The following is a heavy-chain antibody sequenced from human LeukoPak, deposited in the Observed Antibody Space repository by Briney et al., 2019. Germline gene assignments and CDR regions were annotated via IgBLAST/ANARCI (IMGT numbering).Heavy chain of an antibody. CDR3: ARSRHDILTGYGYYYYMDV. CDR2: IYYSGST. D-gene: IGHD3-9*01. V-gene: IGHV4-39*01. J-gene: IGHJ6*03. CDR1: GGSISSSSYY. Sequence: KPSETLSLTCTVSGGSISSSSYYWGWIRQPPGKGLEWIGSIYYSGSTYYNPSLKSRVTISVDTSKNQFSLKLSSVTAADTAVYYCARSRHDILTGYGYYYYMDVWGKGTTVTISS.